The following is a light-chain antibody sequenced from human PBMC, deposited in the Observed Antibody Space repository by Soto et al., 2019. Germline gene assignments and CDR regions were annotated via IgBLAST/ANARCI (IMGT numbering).Light chain of an antibody. CDR3: QQYTNWPPLT. Sequence: EIVMTQSPATLSVSPGEGATLSCRASQSVHRDLAWYQQKPGQAPRLLIYDASTRATGIPARFSGSVSGTEFTLTISSLQSEDFAVYYCQQYTNWPPLTFGGGTKVEI. CDR1: QSVHRD. V-gene: IGKV3-15*01. J-gene: IGKJ4*01. CDR2: DAS.